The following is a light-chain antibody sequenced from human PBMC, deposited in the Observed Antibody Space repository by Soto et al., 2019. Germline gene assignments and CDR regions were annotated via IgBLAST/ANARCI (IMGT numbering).Light chain of an antibody. CDR3: RSYTSSSTHV. CDR2: EGN. CDR1: SSDVGSYNL. J-gene: IGLJ1*01. Sequence: QSALTQPASVSGSPGQSITISCTGTSSDVGSYNLVSWFQQHPGKAPKLMIYEGNKRPSGVSNRFSGSKSGNTASLTISGLQAEDEADYYCRSYTSSSTHVFGTGTKLTVL. V-gene: IGLV2-14*02.